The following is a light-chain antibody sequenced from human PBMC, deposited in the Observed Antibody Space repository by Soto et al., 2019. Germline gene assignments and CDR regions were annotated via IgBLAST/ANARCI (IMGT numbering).Light chain of an antibody. J-gene: IGKJ1*01. CDR2: DXS. CDR1: QSIIIW. Sequence: DIHVTQSPSTLSSSVGDRVTINXRASQSIIIWLSWYQQKPGXASQXXXDDXSSLERGGPSRLSGSGSGTEFTLTISSLQPDDFANYYCQQYNSYSWTFGQGTKVEI. V-gene: IGKV1-5*01. CDR3: QQYNSYSWT.